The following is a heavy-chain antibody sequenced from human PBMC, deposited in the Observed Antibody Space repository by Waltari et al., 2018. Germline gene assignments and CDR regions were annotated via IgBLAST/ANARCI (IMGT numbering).Heavy chain of an antibody. D-gene: IGHD3-10*01. Sequence: QVQLVQSVAEVKKPGASVKVSCRASGYIFTRYAIHWVRQAPGQRLEWMGWINMGNGNTRYSQRFQDRVSITRDTAASTAYMDLSSLRSEDTAVYYCARDSGSGSLHHWGQGTLVTVSS. V-gene: IGHV1-3*04. J-gene: IGHJ4*02. CDR1: GYIFTRYA. CDR2: INMGNGNT. CDR3: ARDSGSGSLHH.